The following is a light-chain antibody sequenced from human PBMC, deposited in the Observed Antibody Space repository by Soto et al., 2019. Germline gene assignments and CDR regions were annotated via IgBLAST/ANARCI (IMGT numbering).Light chain of an antibody. CDR3: QQAASFPIT. CDR1: QSISSW. J-gene: IGKJ5*01. CDR2: DAS. Sequence: DIQMNQSPSTLSASVGDRVTITCRASQSISSWLAWYQQKPGKAPKLLIYDASSLESGVPSRFSGSGSGTEFTLTISSLQPDDFATYYCQQAASFPITFGQGTRLEI. V-gene: IGKV1-5*01.